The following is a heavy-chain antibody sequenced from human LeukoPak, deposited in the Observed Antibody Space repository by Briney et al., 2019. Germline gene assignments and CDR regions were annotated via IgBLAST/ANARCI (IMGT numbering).Heavy chain of an antibody. CDR1: GGSISTYY. CDR3: ARASPGFSRIPYYYYYYYMDV. J-gene: IGHJ6*03. Sequence: SETLSFTATVSGGSISTYYWSWIRRPPGKGLEWIGYIYYSGSTNYNPSLKSRVTISVDTSKNQFSLKLSSVTAADTAVYYCARASPGFSRIPYYYYYYYMDVWGKGTTVTVSS. CDR2: IYYSGST. V-gene: IGHV4-59*01. D-gene: IGHD2-15*01.